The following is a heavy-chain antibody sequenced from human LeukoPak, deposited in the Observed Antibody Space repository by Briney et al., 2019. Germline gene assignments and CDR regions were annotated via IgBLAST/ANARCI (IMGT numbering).Heavy chain of an antibody. CDR1: GYTFTSYA. J-gene: IGHJ4*02. CDR2: INAGNGNT. V-gene: IGHV1-3*03. D-gene: IGHD3-22*01. CDR3: ARDAAPYYYDSSGYYGFDY. Sequence: ASVKVSCKASGYTFTSYAMHWVRQAPGQRLEWMGWINAGNGNTKYSQEFQGRVTITRDTSASTAYMELSSLRSEDMAVYYCARDAAPYYYDSSGYYGFDYWGQGTLVTVSS.